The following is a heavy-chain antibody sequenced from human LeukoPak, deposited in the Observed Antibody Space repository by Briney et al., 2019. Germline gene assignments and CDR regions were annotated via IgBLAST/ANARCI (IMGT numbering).Heavy chain of an antibody. CDR1: GGSISSGGYY. CDR2: IYHSGST. CDR3: ARDQSYDILTGTFDY. D-gene: IGHD3-9*01. J-gene: IGHJ4*02. V-gene: IGHV4-30-2*01. Sequence: SETLSLTCTVSGGSISSGGYYWSWIRQPPGKGLEWIGYIYHSGSTYYNPSLKSRVTISVDRSKNQFSLKLSSVTAADTAVYYCARDQSYDILTGTFDYWGQGTLVTVSS.